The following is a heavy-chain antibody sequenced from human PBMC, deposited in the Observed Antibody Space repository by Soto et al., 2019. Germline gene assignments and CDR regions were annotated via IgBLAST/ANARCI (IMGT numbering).Heavy chain of an antibody. J-gene: IGHJ3*02. CDR1: GGTLSSYT. CDR2: IIPAFGSA. CDR3: ARDPTTYTTVVRPQAFDI. Sequence: QVRLVQSGAEVKKPGSSVKVSCKASGGTLSSYTISWVRQAPGHGLEWMGGIIPAFGSADYAPKFQGRVTITADESTTTAYMELSSLRSDDMAMYYCARDPTTYTTVVRPQAFDIWGQGTMVIVSS. V-gene: IGHV1-69*12. D-gene: IGHD1-1*01.